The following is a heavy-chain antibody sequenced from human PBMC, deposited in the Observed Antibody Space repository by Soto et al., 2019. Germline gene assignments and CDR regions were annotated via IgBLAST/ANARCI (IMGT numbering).Heavy chain of an antibody. D-gene: IGHD3-16*01. CDR2: ISDSGST. J-gene: IGHJ4*02. V-gene: IGHV4-31*03. CDR1: GGSISSGRYY. Sequence: QVQLQESGPGLVKPSQALSLTCTVSGGSISSGRYYWSWIRQHPEKGLEWIGYISDSGSTYYNPSLTSRVTISADTSENPFSLRLSSVTAADTAVYYCARVRGLGLFDYWGQGTLVTVSS. CDR3: ARVRGLGLFDY.